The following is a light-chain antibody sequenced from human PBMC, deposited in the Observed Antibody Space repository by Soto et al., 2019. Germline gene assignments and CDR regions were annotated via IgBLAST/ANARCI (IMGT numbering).Light chain of an antibody. CDR2: EGT. CDR3: CSYAGSASVV. V-gene: IGLV2-23*01. CDR1: SSDVAGYDL. J-gene: IGLJ2*01. Sequence: QSALTQPASVSGSPGQSITISCTGTSSDVAGYDLVSWYQQHSGKAPQLMIYEGTKRPSGISNRFSGSKSGNTASLTISGLQPEDEAHYYCCSYAGSASVVFGGGTKVTAL.